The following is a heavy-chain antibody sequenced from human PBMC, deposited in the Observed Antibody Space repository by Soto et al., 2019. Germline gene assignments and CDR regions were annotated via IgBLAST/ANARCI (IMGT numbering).Heavy chain of an antibody. V-gene: IGHV3-74*01. Sequence: GGSLRLSCAASGFTFSTYWMHWVRQAPGKGLVWVSRIKTDGSVTTYADSVKGRFTISRDNAKNTLYLQMNTLRAEDTAVYYCARDLGGSHDYWGRGTLVTRLL. CDR3: ARDLGGSHDY. J-gene: IGHJ4*02. CDR1: GFTFSTYW. CDR2: IKTDGSVT. D-gene: IGHD3-16*01.